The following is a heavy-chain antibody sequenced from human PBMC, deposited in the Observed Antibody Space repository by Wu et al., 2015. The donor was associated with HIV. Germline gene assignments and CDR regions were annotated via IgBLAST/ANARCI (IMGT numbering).Heavy chain of an antibody. CDR3: ARGILATMIPVHVWFDP. D-gene: IGHD3-22*01. CDR1: GYTFTSYD. V-gene: IGHV1-8*01. CDR2: MNPNSGNT. J-gene: IGHJ5*02. Sequence: QVQLVQSGAEVKKPGASVKVSCKASGYTFTSYDINWVRQATGQGLEWMGWMNPNSGNTGYAQKFQGRVTMTRNTSISTAYMELSSLRSEDTAVYYCARGILATMIPVHVWFDPWGQGTLVTVSS.